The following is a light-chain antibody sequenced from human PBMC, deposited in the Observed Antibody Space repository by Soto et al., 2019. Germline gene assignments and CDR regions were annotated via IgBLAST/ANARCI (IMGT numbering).Light chain of an antibody. V-gene: IGKV3-11*01. CDR2: EAS. J-gene: IGKJ4*01. Sequence: EIVLTQSPATLSSSPGEGDTLYCRASQRMRSYLAWYQHKPGQAPRLLIYEASNRATGIPDRFSGSGSGTDFSSTISSLEPEDFGLYYCKQRSDWPRVTFGGGTKVEIK. CDR1: QRMRSY. CDR3: KQRSDWPRVT.